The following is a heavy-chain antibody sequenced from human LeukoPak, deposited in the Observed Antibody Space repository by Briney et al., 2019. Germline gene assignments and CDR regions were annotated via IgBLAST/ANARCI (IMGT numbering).Heavy chain of an antibody. CDR1: GYTFTGYY. Sequence: ASVTVSCKASGYTFTGYYMHWVRQAPGQGLEWMGWINPNSGGTNYAQKFQGRVTMTRDTSISTAYMELSRLRSDDTAVYYCARERSIYDSSGYYYRTIDYWGQGTLVTVSS. D-gene: IGHD3-22*01. CDR3: ARERSIYDSSGYYYRTIDY. CDR2: INPNSGGT. V-gene: IGHV1-2*02. J-gene: IGHJ4*02.